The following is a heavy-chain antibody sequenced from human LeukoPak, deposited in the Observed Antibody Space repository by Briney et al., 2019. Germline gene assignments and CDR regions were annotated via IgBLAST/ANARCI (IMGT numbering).Heavy chain of an antibody. CDR2: ISYDGSNK. J-gene: IGHJ3*02. V-gene: IGHV3-30*04. CDR1: GFTFSSYA. Sequence: GRSLRLSCAASGFTFSSYAMHWVRQAPGKGLEWVAVISYDGSNKYYADSVKGRFTISRDNSKNTLYLQMNSLRAEDTAVYYCARDLVAVAGTNAFDIWGQGTMVTVSS. D-gene: IGHD6-19*01. CDR3: ARDLVAVAGTNAFDI.